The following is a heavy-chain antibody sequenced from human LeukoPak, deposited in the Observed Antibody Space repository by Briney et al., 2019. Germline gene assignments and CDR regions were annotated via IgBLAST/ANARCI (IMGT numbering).Heavy chain of an antibody. J-gene: IGHJ3*02. CDR3: ATSKRGIASTARAFDI. V-gene: IGHV4-59*01. CDR2: IYYSGST. CDR1: GGSISSYY. Sequence: SETLSLTCTVSGGSISSYYWSWIRQPPGKGLEWIGYIYYSGSTNYNTSHKSRVTISVDTSKNQFSLKLSSVTAADTAVYYCATSKRGIASTARAFDIWGQGTMATVSS. D-gene: IGHD6-13*01.